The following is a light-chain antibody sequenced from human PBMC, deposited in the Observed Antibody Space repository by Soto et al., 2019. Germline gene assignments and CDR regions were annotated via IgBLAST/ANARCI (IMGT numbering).Light chain of an antibody. CDR1: QGIKND. CDR3: LQHHSYHQK. Sequence: DIQMTQSPSSLSASVGDRVTITCRATQGIKNDLAWYQQKPGEAPKRLIYAVSSLQSGVPSRFSGSGSETEFTLTISSLQPEDFETYYCLQHHSYHQKFGQGTKVDI. CDR2: AVS. V-gene: IGKV1-17*01. J-gene: IGKJ1*01.